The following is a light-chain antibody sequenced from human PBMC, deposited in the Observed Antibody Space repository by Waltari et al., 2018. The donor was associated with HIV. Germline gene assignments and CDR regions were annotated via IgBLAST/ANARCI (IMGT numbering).Light chain of an antibody. CDR3: QQTNNFPLT. J-gene: IGKJ4*01. Sequence: DIQMTQSPSSVSASVGDTVTITCWASRDISGCLAWYQQKPGRAPELLFYAASSLQRAHPSRFSASGSGTQFTLTIDRLQPEDFATYYCQQTNNFPLTFGGGTKV. CDR1: RDISGC. V-gene: IGKV1-12*01. CDR2: AAS.